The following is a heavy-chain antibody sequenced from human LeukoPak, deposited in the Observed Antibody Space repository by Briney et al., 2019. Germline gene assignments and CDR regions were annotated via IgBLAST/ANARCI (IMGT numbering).Heavy chain of an antibody. CDR1: RFTFSSYW. CDR3: ARGNIAAAGIHY. V-gene: IGHV3-74*01. CDR2: INGDGSST. D-gene: IGHD6-13*01. Sequence: GGSLRLSCAASRFTFSSYWMHWVRQAPGKGLVWVSRINGDGSSTTYVDSVMGRFTISRDNAKNTLYLQMNSVRAEDTAVYYCARGNIAAAGIHYWGQGTLVIVSS. J-gene: IGHJ4*02.